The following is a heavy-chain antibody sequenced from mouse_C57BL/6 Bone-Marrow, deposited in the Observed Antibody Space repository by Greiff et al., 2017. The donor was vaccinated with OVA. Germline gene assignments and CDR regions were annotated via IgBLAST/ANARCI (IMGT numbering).Heavy chain of an antibody. V-gene: IGHV1-54*01. CDR3: ARPYDGYWAY. D-gene: IGHD2-3*01. CDR1: GYAFTNYL. J-gene: IGHJ3*01. Sequence: QVQLKQSGAELVRPGTSVKVSCKASGYAFTNYLIEWVKQRPGPGLEWIGVINPGSGGTNYNEKFKGKATLTADKSSSTAYMQLSSLTSEDSAVYFCARPYDGYWAYWGQGTLVTVSA. CDR2: INPGSGGT.